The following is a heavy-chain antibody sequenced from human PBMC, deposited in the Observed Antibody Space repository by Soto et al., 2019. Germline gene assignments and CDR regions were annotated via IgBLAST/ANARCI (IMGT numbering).Heavy chain of an antibody. CDR3: TKNSAYALDY. J-gene: IGHJ4*02. CDR1: GYSISSNNW. CDR2: LHHGGST. V-gene: IGHV4-4*02. Sequence: PSETLSLTCDVSGYSISSNNWRRWVRQPPGGGLEWIGELHHGGSTNYNPSLESRVTLSVDISKNQFFLKLSSATAADTAVYYCTKNSAYALDYWGQGILLPVSS. D-gene: IGHD5-12*01.